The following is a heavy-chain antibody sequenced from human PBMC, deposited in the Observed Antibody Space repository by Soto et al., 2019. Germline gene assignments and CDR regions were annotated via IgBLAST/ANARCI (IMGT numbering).Heavy chain of an antibody. CDR1: GFTFSSYA. CDR2: ISGSGGST. CDR3: AKEQRATMIVVVITTFDY. V-gene: IGHV3-23*01. Sequence: GGSLRLSCAASGFTFSSYAMSWVRQAPGKGLEWVSAISGSGGSTYYADSVKGRFTISRDNSKNTLYLQMTSLRAEDTAVYYCAKEQRATMIVVVITTFDYWGQGTLVTVSS. J-gene: IGHJ4*02. D-gene: IGHD3-22*01.